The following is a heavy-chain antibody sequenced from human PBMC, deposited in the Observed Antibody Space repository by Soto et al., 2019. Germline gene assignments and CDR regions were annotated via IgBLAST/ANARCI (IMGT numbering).Heavy chain of an antibody. CDR2: ISGSGGST. D-gene: IGHD6-13*01. CDR3: AKVLGYSSSWYFGRAV. J-gene: IGHJ6*02. Sequence: EVQLLESGGGLVQPGGSLRLSCAASGFTFSSYAMSWVRQAPGKGLEWVSAISGSGGSTYYADSVKGRFTISRDNSKNTLYRKMTGGSAENTAVYYCAKVLGYSSSWYFGRAVGGQGTTVTAS. CDR1: GFTFSSYA. V-gene: IGHV3-23*01.